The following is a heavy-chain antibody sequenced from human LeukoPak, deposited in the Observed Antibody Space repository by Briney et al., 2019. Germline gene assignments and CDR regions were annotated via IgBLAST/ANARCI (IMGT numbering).Heavy chain of an antibody. V-gene: IGHV4-39*01. CDR1: GGTISSSSYY. CDR3: AIAPPTNGFDI. CDR2: IYYSGST. Sequence: SETLSFTCTVSGGTISSSSYYWGWIRQPPGKGLEWIGNIYYSGSTYYNSSLNSLVTISAETSTNQFSLKLNSVDAADTAGDYCAIAPPTNGFDIWGQGKMVTVSS. J-gene: IGHJ3*02.